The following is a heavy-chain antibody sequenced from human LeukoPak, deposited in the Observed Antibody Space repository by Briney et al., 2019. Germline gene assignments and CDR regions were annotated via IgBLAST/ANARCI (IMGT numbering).Heavy chain of an antibody. D-gene: IGHD3-10*02. CDR2: TSPNNAKT. CDR1: GYTFTRHA. J-gene: IGHJ5*02. CDR3: ARVVRGDCQTETCFSWFDH. Sequence: ASVKVSCKASGYTFTRHAITWLRQAHGQGPEWMGWTSPNNAKTDAAQNFQGRVSMTTDTSTSTACMELRRLRSDDTAVYYCARVVRGDCQTETCFSWFDHWGQGTLVIVSS. V-gene: IGHV1-18*01.